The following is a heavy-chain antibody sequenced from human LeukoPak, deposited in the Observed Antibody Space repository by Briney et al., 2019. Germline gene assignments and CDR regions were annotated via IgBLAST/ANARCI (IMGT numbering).Heavy chain of an antibody. CDR1: GYRFTSYW. CDR2: IDPSDSYS. CDR3: ARLGEAYYYDSSGDPYDY. Sequence: GESLKISCKVSGYRFTSYWITWVRQVPGKGLEWMGTIDPSDSYSNYSPSFQGHVTISTDKSSNTAYLQWSSLKASDTAMYYCARLGEAYYYDSSGDPYDYWGQGTLVTVSS. V-gene: IGHV5-10-1*01. D-gene: IGHD3-22*01. J-gene: IGHJ4*02.